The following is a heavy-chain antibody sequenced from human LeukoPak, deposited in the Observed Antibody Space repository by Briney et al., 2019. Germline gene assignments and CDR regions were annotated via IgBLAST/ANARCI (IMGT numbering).Heavy chain of an antibody. CDR2: IYPGDSDT. CDR1: GYSFTSYW. Sequence: GESLKISCKGSGYSFTSYWIGWVRQMPGKGLEWMGIIYPGDSDTRYSPSFQGQVTISADKSISTAYLQWSSLKASDTAMYHCARRVAAAGKGIWFDYWGQGTLVTVSS. V-gene: IGHV5-51*01. J-gene: IGHJ4*02. D-gene: IGHD6-13*01. CDR3: ARRVAAAGKGIWFDY.